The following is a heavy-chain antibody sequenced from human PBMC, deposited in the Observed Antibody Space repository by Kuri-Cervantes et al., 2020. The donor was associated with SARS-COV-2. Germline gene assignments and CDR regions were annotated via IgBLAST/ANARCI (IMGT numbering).Heavy chain of an antibody. J-gene: IGHJ4*02. D-gene: IGHD2-15*01. CDR3: ARGYCSGGSCSHFDY. CDR1: GYTFTSYG. CDR2: ISAHNGNT. Sequence: ASVKVSCKASGYTFTSYGISWVRQAPGQGLEWMGWISAHNGNTNYAQKLQGRVTMTTDTSTSTAYMELRSLRSDDTAVYYCARGYCSGGSCSHFDYWGQGTLVTVSS. V-gene: IGHV1-18*01.